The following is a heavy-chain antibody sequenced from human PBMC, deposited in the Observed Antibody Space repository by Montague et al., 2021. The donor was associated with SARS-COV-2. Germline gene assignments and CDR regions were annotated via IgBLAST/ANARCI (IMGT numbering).Heavy chain of an antibody. CDR3: AKVGYCSGGSCLWYFDY. CDR1: GFSFNGWA. J-gene: IGHJ4*02. V-gene: IGHV3-23*03. D-gene: IGHD2-15*01. CDR2: IYSENNYT. Sequence: LRLSCAASGFSFNGWAVSWVRQSPWRGLDWVSVIYSENNYTYYRDSVKGRFTASRDDSRNTLYLQMSNLRAEYTAVYYCAKVGYCSGGSCLWYFDYWGQGTRVTVSS.